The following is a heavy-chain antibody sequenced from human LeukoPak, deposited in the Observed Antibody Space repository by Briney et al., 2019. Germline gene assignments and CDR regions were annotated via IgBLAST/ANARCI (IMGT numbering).Heavy chain of an antibody. Sequence: GGSLRLSCAASGFTFSSYWMSWVRQAPGKGLEWVANIKQDGSEKYYVDSVKGRFTISRDNAKNSLYLQMNSLRAEGTAVYYCARDMRQRILRYFDWGAFDIWGQGTMVTVSS. D-gene: IGHD3-9*01. CDR3: ARDMRQRILRYFDWGAFDI. CDR1: GFTFSSYW. V-gene: IGHV3-7*03. J-gene: IGHJ3*02. CDR2: IKQDGSEK.